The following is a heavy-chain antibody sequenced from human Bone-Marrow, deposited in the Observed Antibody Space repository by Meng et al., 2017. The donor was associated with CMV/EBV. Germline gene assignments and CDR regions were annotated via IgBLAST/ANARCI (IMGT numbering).Heavy chain of an antibody. J-gene: IGHJ6*02. D-gene: IGHD1-26*01. CDR1: GYTFTSYY. V-gene: IGHV1-2*02. CDR3: ARRIGGSFHYGMDV. Sequence: ASVKVSCKASGYTFTSYYMHWVRQAPGQGLEWMGWINPNSGGTNYAQKFQGRVTMTRDTSISTAYMELSSLRSDDTAVYYCARRIGGSFHYGMDVWGQGTTVTVSS. CDR2: INPNSGGT.